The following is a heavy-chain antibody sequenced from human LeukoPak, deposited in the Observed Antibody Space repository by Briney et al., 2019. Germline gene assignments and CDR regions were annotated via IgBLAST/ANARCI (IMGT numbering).Heavy chain of an antibody. Sequence: PGGSLRLSCAASGFTFSSYGMHWVRQAPGKGLEWVSSISSSSTYIFYADSVKGRFSISRDDAKNSLYLQMNSLRAEDTAVYYCARDFPSRFGEGFDFWGQGTLVTVSS. D-gene: IGHD3-10*01. V-gene: IGHV3-21*01. CDR3: ARDFPSRFGEGFDF. J-gene: IGHJ5*01. CDR2: ISSSSTYI. CDR1: GFTFSSYG.